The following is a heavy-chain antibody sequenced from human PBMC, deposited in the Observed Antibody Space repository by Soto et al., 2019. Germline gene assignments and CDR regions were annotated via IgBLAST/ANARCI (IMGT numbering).Heavy chain of an antibody. D-gene: IGHD3-3*01. CDR1: GFTFSNAW. V-gene: IGHV3-15*07. Sequence: GGSLRLSCAASGFTFSNAWMNWVRQAPGKGLEWVGRIKSKTDGGTTDYAAPVKGRFTISRDDSKNTLYLQMNSLKTEDTAVYYCTTSHYDFVGDGMDVWGQGTTVTVSS. CDR2: IKSKTDGGTT. CDR3: TTSHYDFVGDGMDV. J-gene: IGHJ6*02.